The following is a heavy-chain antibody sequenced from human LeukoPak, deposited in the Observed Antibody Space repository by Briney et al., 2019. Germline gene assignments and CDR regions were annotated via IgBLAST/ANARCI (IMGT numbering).Heavy chain of an antibody. D-gene: IGHD3-22*01. J-gene: IGHJ4*02. CDR1: GYTFTNHG. V-gene: IGHV1-18*01. Sequence: ASVKVSCKASGYTFTNHGLIWVRQAPGQGLEWLGWISTYNGHTKYTQKLQGRVTMTTDTSTSTAYMELRSLRSADTAVYYCARGAPPRRSYDSSGYYSYYFDYWGQGTLVTVSS. CDR3: ARGAPPRRSYDSSGYYSYYFDY. CDR2: ISTYNGHT.